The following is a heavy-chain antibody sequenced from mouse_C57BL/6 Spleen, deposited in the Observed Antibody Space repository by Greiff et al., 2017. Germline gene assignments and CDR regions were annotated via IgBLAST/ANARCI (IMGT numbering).Heavy chain of an antibody. D-gene: IGHD2-12*01. CDR1: GFNIKDYY. V-gene: IGHV14-1*01. CDR3: TTGPYSPWFAY. Sequence: VQLQQSGAELVRPGASVKLSCTASGFNIKDYYMHWVKQRPEQGLEWIGRIDPEDGDTEYAPKFQGKATMTADTSSNTAYLQLSSLTSEDTAVYYCTTGPYSPWFAYWGQGTLVTVSA. J-gene: IGHJ3*01. CDR2: IDPEDGDT.